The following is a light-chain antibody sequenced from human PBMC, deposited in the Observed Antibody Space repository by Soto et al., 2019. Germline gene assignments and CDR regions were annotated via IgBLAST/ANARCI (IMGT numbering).Light chain of an antibody. CDR2: GAS. J-gene: IGKJ1*01. V-gene: IGKV3-20*01. CDR3: QQYGSSGT. Sequence: EIVLKHSPATLSVSPGERATLSCRASESTNNYLAWYQQKPGQAPRLLIYGASNRATGIPDRFSGSGSGTDFTLTISRLEPEDFAVYYCQQYGSSGTFGQGTKVDIK. CDR1: ESTNNY.